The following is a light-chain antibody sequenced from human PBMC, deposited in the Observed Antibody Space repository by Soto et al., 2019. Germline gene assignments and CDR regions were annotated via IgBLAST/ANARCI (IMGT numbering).Light chain of an antibody. Sequence: IQMTQSPSTLSASVGDRVTITCRASPNIERWMAWYQQKPGKAPSLLIFDASTLHSGVPSRFSASGSGTDFTLTISSLQSDNFATYYCQQFAISTTFGQGTKVEVK. V-gene: IGKV1-5*01. CDR1: PNIERW. CDR2: DAS. CDR3: QQFAISTT. J-gene: IGKJ1*01.